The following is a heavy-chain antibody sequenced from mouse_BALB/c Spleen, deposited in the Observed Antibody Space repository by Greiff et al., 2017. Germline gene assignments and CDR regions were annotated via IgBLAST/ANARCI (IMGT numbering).Heavy chain of an antibody. CDR2: ISSGGSYT. CDR3: ARLRENAMDY. Sequence: EVQGVESGGDLVKPGGSLKLSCAASGFTFSSYGMSWVRQTPDKRLEWVATISSGGSYTYYPDSVTGRFTISRDNAKNTLYLQMSSLKSEDTAMYYCARLRENAMDYWGQGTSVTVSS. CDR1: GFTFSSYG. D-gene: IGHD1-1*01. J-gene: IGHJ4*01. V-gene: IGHV5-6*01.